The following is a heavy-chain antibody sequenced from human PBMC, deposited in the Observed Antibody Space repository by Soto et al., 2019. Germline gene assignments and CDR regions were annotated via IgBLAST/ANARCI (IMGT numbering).Heavy chain of an antibody. D-gene: IGHD2-21*02. Sequence: SETLCLPCTGSGGSISGYYWSWIRQPPGKGLEWIGYMYNTGSTVYNPSFKSRVTISVDTSKNQFSLKLNSVAAADTAVYYCARDLWGYCGTDCYPLDVWGQGTTVTVSS. CDR1: GGSISGYY. J-gene: IGHJ6*02. V-gene: IGHV4-59*01. CDR3: ARDLWGYCGTDCYPLDV. CDR2: MYNTGST.